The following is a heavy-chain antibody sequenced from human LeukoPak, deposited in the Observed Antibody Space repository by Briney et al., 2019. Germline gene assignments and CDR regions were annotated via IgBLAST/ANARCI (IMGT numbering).Heavy chain of an antibody. V-gene: IGHV5-51*01. CDR3: ARASRDGYNQNFDH. CDR2: IYPGGSET. J-gene: IGHJ4*02. Sequence: GESLKISCKGLGYSFISYWNAWVRQRPGKGLEGMGIIYPGGSETRYDPSFQGQVTISADMSTSTAYLQWSSLRASDTAMYYCARASRDGYNQNFDHWGQGTLVTVSS. D-gene: IGHD5-24*01. CDR1: GYSFISYW.